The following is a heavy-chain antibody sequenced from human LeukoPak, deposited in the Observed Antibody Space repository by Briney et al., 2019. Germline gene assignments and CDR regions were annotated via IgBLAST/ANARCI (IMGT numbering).Heavy chain of an antibody. CDR3: AGRHCSGGGCYFAGADPFDY. J-gene: IGHJ4*02. CDR1: GFTFSSSA. D-gene: IGHD2-15*01. Sequence: PGGSLRLSCAASGFTFSSSAMSWVRQAPGKGLEWVSAISNNGGYTYYADSVQGRFTISRDNSKSTLCLQMNSLRAEDTAVYYCAGRHCSGGGCYFAGADPFDYWGQGTLVTVSS. CDR2: ISNNGGYT. V-gene: IGHV3-23*01.